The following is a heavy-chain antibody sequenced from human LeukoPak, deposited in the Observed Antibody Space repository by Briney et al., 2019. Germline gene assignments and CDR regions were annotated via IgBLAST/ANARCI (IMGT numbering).Heavy chain of an antibody. J-gene: IGHJ4*02. CDR1: GFALINYN. Sequence: GGSLRLSCVASGFALINYNMIWVRQAPGKEPEWISILNPTATSVMYADSLKGRFSVSRDNAKNTFFLHMNRLTVEDTAMYYCARERGWIRDYWGRGTPVTVSS. CDR3: ARERGWIRDY. V-gene: IGHV3-11*01. D-gene: IGHD2-2*03. CDR2: LNPTATSV.